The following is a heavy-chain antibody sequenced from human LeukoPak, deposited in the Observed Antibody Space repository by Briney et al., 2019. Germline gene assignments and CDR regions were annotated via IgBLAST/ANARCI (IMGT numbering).Heavy chain of an antibody. CDR3: AGDQAVTTVNRFDP. CDR2: IWYDGSNK. V-gene: IGHV3-33*01. D-gene: IGHD4-17*01. J-gene: IGHJ5*02. Sequence: GRSLRLSCAASGFTFSSYGMHWVRQAPGKGLEWVAVIWYDGSNKYYADSVKGRFTIPRDNSKNTLYLKMNSLGPGDTAVYYWAGDQAVTTVNRFDPWGQGTLVTVSS. CDR1: GFTFSSYG.